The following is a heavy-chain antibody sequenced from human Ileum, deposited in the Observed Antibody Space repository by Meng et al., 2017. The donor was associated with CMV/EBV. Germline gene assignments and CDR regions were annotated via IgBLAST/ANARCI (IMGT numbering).Heavy chain of an antibody. D-gene: IGHD1-26*01. CDR3: ARDLTNKWFYY. Sequence: QAQLQEAGPGLGTPAGTLSLPCTASGAPSSSGSTSGAWVRQPPGKRLEWIGSIYFSGIADYNPSLKSRVTISLHATQKQFSLRLTSVTAADSAVYFCARDLTNKWFYYWGQGTLVTVSS. J-gene: IGHJ4*02. CDR2: IYFSGIA. V-gene: IGHV4-39*07. CDR1: GAPSSSGSTS.